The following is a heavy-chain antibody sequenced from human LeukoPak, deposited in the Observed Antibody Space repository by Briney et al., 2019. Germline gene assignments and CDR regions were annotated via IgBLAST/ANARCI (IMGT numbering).Heavy chain of an antibody. J-gene: IGHJ5*02. CDR1: GGSFSGYY. V-gene: IGHV4-34*01. CDR2: INHSGST. CDR3: ARGSRIAARGWFDP. Sequence: SETLSLTCAVYGGSFSGYYWSWIRQPPGKGLEWIGEINHSGSTNYNPSLKSRVTISVDTSKNQFSLKLSSVTAADTAVYYCARGSRIAARGWFDPWGQGTLVTVS. D-gene: IGHD6-6*01.